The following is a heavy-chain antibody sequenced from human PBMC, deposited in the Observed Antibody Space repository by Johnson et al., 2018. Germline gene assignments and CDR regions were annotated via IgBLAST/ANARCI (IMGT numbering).Heavy chain of an antibody. CDR3: TKDPRDTTMVIYYYYYYMDV. CDR1: GGSISSSNW. Sequence: VQLQESGPGLVKPSGTLSLTCAVSGGSISSSNWWSWVRQPPGKGLEWVGRIKSKTDGGTTDYAAPVQGRFTIPRDDSKNTLYRQMNSLKTEETAVYYCTKDPRDTTMVIYYYYYYMDVWGKGTTGTVSS. D-gene: IGHD5-18*01. CDR2: IKSKTDGGTT. V-gene: IGHV3-15*07. J-gene: IGHJ6*03.